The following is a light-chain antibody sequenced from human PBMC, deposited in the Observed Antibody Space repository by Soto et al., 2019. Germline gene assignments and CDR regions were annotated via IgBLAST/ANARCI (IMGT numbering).Light chain of an antibody. CDR2: EGS. Sequence: QSVLTQPASVSGSPGQSITISCTGTSSDVGSYNLVSWYQQHPGKAPKLMIYEGSKRPSGVSNRFSGSKSGNTASLTISGIQAEDEADYYCCSYAGSVVFGGGTQLTAL. V-gene: IGLV2-23*01. CDR1: SSDVGSYNL. J-gene: IGLJ2*01. CDR3: CSYAGSVV.